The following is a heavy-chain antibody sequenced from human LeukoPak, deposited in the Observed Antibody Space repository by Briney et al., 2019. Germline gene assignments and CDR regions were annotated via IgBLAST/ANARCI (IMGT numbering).Heavy chain of an antibody. CDR1: GDSVSSNSAA. Sequence: SQTLSLTCAISGDSVSSNSAAWNWIRQSPSRGLEWLGRTYYRSKWYNDYAVSVKSRITINPDTSKNQFSLQLNSVTPEDTAVYYCARDRGPAMVGEPSGMDVWGQGPRSPSP. CDR2: TYYRSKWYN. V-gene: IGHV6-1*01. D-gene: IGHD3-10*01. J-gene: IGHJ6*02. CDR3: ARDRGPAMVGEPSGMDV.